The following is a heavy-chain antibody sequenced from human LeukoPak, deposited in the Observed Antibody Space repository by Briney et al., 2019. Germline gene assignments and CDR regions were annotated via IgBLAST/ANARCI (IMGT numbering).Heavy chain of an antibody. CDR2: ISNDGSYT. CDR3: VRDLGGRSGH. D-gene: IGHD1-26*01. CDR1: GFTFSSYW. V-gene: IGHV3-74*01. J-gene: IGHJ4*02. Sequence: GGSLRLSCAASGFTFSSYWMHWVRQAPGKGLVWVSRISNDGSYTSYADSVKGRFTISRDNAKNTLYLQMNSLRAEDTAVYYCVRDLGGRSGHWGQGTLVTVSS.